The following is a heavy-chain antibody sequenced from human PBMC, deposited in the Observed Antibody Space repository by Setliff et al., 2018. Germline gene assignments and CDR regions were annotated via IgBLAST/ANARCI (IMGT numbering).Heavy chain of an antibody. CDR2: MNIDNGKT. Sequence: ASVKVSCKASGYSFTLYAMHWMRQAPGQGLEWMGWMNIDNGKTEYSQEFQGRVTFTRDTFAETAYMELRSLTSDDMAVYYCARGYCDGIGCPAPLYYFDSWGQGTLVTVSS. D-gene: IGHD2-21*01. CDR1: GYSFTLYA. J-gene: IGHJ4*02. CDR3: ARGYCDGIGCPAPLYYFDS. V-gene: IGHV1-3*03.